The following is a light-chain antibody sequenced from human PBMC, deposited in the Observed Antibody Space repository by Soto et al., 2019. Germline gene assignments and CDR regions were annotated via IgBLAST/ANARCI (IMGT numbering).Light chain of an antibody. V-gene: IGKV1-39*01. CDR2: AAS. Sequence: DIQMTQSPSSLSASVGDRVTITCRASQSISSYLNWYQQKPGKAPKLLIYAASSLQSGVPSRFSGSGSGTDFTLTISSLQPEDFATYYCQQCSSYPLTFGGGTKVEIK. CDR3: QQCSSYPLT. CDR1: QSISSY. J-gene: IGKJ4*01.